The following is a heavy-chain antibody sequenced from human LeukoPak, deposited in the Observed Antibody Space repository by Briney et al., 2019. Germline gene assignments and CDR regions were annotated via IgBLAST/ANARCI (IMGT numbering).Heavy chain of an antibody. CDR2: ISGGGGST. CDR3: ASTRNDYGDEYFDY. D-gene: IGHD4-17*01. J-gene: IGHJ4*02. Sequence: GGSLRLSCAASGFTFSSYAMSWVRQAPGKGLEWVSAISGGGGSTYYADSVKGRFTISRDNSKNTLYLQMDSLRAEDTAVYYCASTRNDYGDEYFDYWGQGTLVTVSS. CDR1: GFTFSSYA. V-gene: IGHV3-23*01.